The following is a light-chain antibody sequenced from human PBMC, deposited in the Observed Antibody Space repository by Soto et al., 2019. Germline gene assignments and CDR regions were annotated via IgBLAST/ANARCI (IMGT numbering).Light chain of an antibody. CDR2: SNN. J-gene: IGLJ1*01. CDR3: AAWDDSLNGYV. Sequence: QSVLTQPPSASGTPGQRVTISCSGSSSNIGSYIVNWYQQLPGTAPKLLMYSNNERASGVPDRFSGSKSGTSASLAISGLQSEDEADYYCAAWDDSLNGYVFGTGTKLTVL. CDR1: SSNIGSYI. V-gene: IGLV1-44*01.